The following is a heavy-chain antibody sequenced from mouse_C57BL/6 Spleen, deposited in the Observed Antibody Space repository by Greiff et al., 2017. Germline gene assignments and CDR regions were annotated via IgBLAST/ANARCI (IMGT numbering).Heavy chain of an antibody. CDR1: GFTFSSYT. D-gene: IGHD1-1*01. V-gene: IGHV5-9*01. Sequence: EVMLVESGGGLVKPGGSLKLSCAASGFTFSSYTMSWVSQTPGKRLEWVATISGGGGNTYYPDSVKGRFIITRDNATNTLYMQMSSLRSEDSAVYYCARGGTTGLTTGFDDWGKGTTLTVS. CDR3: ARGGTTGLTTGFDD. J-gene: IGHJ2*01. CDR2: ISGGGGNT.